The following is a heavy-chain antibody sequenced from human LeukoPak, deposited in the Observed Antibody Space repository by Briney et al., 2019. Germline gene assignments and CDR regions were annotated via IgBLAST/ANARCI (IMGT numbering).Heavy chain of an antibody. CDR2: ISYDGSNK. V-gene: IGHV3-30*18. J-gene: IGHJ3*02. D-gene: IGHD2-2*01. CDR1: GFTFSSYG. Sequence: PGGSLRLSCAASGFTFSSYGMHWVRQAPGKGLEWVAVISYDGSNKYYADSVKGRFTISRDNSKNTLYLQMNSLRAEDTAVYYCAKDLGFVVVPWGQLLPPENDAFDIWGQGTMVTVSS. CDR3: AKDLGFVVVPWGQLLPPENDAFDI.